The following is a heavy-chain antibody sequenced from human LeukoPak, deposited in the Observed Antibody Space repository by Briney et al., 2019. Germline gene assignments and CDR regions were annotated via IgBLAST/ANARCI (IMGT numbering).Heavy chain of an antibody. CDR1: GFTFSSYE. CDR2: ISGSGSAI. Sequence: GGSLRLSCAASGFTFSSYEMNWVRQAPGKGLEWVSYISGSGSAIYYADSVKGRFTISRDNAKNSLYLQMNSLRAEDTAVYYCARLLRPKLPSGYSYGGYYYYYMDVWGKGTTVTISS. V-gene: IGHV3-48*03. D-gene: IGHD5-18*01. CDR3: ARLLRPKLPSGYSYGGYYYYYMDV. J-gene: IGHJ6*03.